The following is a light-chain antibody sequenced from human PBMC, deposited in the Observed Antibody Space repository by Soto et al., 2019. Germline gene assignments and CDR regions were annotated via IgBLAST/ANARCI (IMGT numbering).Light chain of an antibody. V-gene: IGKV3-11*01. Sequence: IVMTQSPSTLSVSPGEGATLSCRASQSVSSSLAWYQQKPGQAPRLLIYDASNRATGIPDRFSGSGSGTDFTLTISSLEPEDFAFYYCQQRNNWPWTFGQGTKVDIK. CDR3: QQRNNWPWT. J-gene: IGKJ1*01. CDR2: DAS. CDR1: QSVSSS.